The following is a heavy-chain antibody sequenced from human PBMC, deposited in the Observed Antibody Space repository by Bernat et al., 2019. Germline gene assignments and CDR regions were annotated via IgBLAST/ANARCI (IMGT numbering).Heavy chain of an antibody. V-gene: IGHV3-30*18. CDR3: AKDRIAVTGSPHYFDY. D-gene: IGHD6-19*01. CDR1: GFTFSNYG. CDR2: ISYDGSNK. J-gene: IGHJ4*02. Sequence: QVQLVESGGGVVQPGRSLRLSCAASGFTFSNYGMHWVRQAPGKGLEWVAVISYDGSNKYYADSVKGRFTISRDNSKNTLYLLMNSLRAEDTAIYYCAKDRIAVTGSPHYFDYWGQGTLVTVSS.